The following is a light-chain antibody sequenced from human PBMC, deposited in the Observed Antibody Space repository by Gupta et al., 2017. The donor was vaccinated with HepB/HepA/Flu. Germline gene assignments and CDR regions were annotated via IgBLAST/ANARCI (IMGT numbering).Light chain of an antibody. CDR3: QQDNSCQIT. CDR1: QSISSW. Sequence: DIQMTQSPSTLSASVGDRVTITCRASQSISSWLAWYQQKPGKAPKPLIYKASSLESGVPSRFSGSGSGTEFTLTISSLQPDDFATYYCQQDNSCQITFGQGTRLEIK. V-gene: IGKV1-5*03. J-gene: IGKJ5*01. CDR2: KAS.